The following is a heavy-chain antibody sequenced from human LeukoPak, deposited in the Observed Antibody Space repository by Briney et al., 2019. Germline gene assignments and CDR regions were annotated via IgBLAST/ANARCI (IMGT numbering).Heavy chain of an antibody. CDR2: MYTGGGR. Sequence: GGSLRLSCAASGFTVSNYYMSWVRQPPGQGLEWVSVMYTGGGRYYCDSVKGRFTISRDNSKNTVFLQMNSLRVEDTALYYCTRGQSYCGADCYSDWGQGTLVTVSS. CDR3: TRGQSYCGADCYSD. CDR1: GFTVSNYY. D-gene: IGHD2-21*02. V-gene: IGHV3-66*01. J-gene: IGHJ4*02.